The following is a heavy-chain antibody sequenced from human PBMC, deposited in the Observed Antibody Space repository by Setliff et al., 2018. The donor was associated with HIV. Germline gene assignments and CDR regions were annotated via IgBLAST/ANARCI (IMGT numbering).Heavy chain of an antibody. CDR2: IYYSGST. V-gene: IGHV4-39*01. CDR1: RRAFSAYY. Sequence: ETLSLTCAVSRRAFSAYYWGWIRQPPGKGLEWIGSIYYSGSTYYNPSLKSRVTISVDTSKNQFSLKLSSVTAADTAVYYCARQGGYSGYGFYYYYYYMDVWGKGTTVTVS. D-gene: IGHD5-12*01. J-gene: IGHJ6*03. CDR3: ARQGGYSGYGFYYYYYYMDV.